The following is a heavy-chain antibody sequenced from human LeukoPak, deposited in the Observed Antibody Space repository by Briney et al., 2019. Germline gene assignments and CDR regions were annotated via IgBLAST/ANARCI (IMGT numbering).Heavy chain of an antibody. D-gene: IGHD3-10*01. V-gene: IGHV4-39*01. CDR3: ARLKFGELSDWFDP. Sequence: PSETLSLTCTVSGGSISSSSCYWGWIRQPPGKGLEWIGSIYYSGSTYYNPSLKSRVTISVDTSKNQFSLKLSSVTAADTAVYYCARLKFGELSDWFDPWGQGTLVTVSS. CDR1: GGSISSSSCY. CDR2: IYYSGST. J-gene: IGHJ5*02.